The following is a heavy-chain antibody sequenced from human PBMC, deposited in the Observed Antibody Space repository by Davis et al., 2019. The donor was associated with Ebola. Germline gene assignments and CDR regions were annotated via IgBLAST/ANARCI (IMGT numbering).Heavy chain of an antibody. Sequence: SLKISCAASGFTFDDFAMHWVRQAPGKGLEWVSGNTWNSDYIAYADSVKGRFTISRDNAKNSLYLQMNSLRVEDTALYYCTKAVNMIQGVIHFDYWGQGTLVTVSS. D-gene: IGHD3-10*01. CDR1: GFTFDDFA. J-gene: IGHJ4*02. CDR2: NTWNSDYI. V-gene: IGHV3-9*01. CDR3: TKAVNMIQGVIHFDY.